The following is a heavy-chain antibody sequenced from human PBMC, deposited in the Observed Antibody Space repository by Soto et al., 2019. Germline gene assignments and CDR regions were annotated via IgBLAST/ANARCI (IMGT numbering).Heavy chain of an antibody. D-gene: IGHD6-13*01. CDR2: IYYTGST. V-gene: IGHV4-31*03. Sequence: SETLSLTSTVSGVTVSSGAYYWSWIRQRPGKGLEWIGNIYYTGSTYYSPSLKSRVVISLDTSNNQFSLSLSSFTAADTAIYYCVRYSFSGSTWSKFDYWGQGTLVTVSS. J-gene: IGHJ4*02. CDR1: GVTVSSGAYY. CDR3: VRYSFSGSTWSKFDY.